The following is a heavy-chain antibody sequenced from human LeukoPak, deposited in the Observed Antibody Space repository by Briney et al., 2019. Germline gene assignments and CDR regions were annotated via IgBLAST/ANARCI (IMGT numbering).Heavy chain of an antibody. Sequence: PGGSLRLSCAASGFTFSSYSMNWVRQAPWKGLEWVSSISSSSTYIYYADSVKGRFTISRDNAKNSLYLQMNSLRAEDTAVYYCARAPTEAIDSSGNGYWGQGTLVTVSS. CDR2: ISSSSTYI. CDR1: GFTFSSYS. V-gene: IGHV3-21*01. D-gene: IGHD3-22*01. CDR3: ARAPTEAIDSSGNGY. J-gene: IGHJ4*02.